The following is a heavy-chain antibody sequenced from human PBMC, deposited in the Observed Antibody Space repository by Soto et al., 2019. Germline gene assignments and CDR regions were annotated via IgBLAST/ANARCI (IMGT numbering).Heavy chain of an antibody. CDR1: GGSVSSYY. J-gene: IGHJ4*02. CDR3: ARGPGRAEAGKFDY. CDR2: VYYIGSA. Sequence: SETLSLTCTVSGGSVSSYYWSCIRHSPGKGLEWIGYVYYIGSAIYSPSLKSRVTISLDTSKNQFSLKLSSVTAADAAVYYCARGPGRAEAGKFDYWGQGTLVTVSS. V-gene: IGHV4-59*02. D-gene: IGHD6-19*01.